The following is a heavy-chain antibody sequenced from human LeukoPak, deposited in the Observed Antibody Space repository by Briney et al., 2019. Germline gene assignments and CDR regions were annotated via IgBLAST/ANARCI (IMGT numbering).Heavy chain of an antibody. D-gene: IGHD3-10*01. CDR3: AKQGSYCMDY. CDR2: RYDGSNK. V-gene: IGHV3-30*02. J-gene: IGHJ4*02. CDR1: GFTFSSYN. Sequence: PGGSLRLSCAASGFTFSSYNIHWVRQAPRKGLEWIRYDGSNKYFADSVKGRFTISRDNSKNTLYLQMNSLRPEDTAVYYCAKQGSYCMDYWGQGTLVTVSS.